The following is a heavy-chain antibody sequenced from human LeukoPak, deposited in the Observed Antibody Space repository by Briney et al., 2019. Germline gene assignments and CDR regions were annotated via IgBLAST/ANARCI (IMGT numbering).Heavy chain of an antibody. Sequence: GGSLTLSCAASGFSLSNNFMSWVRQAPGEGLEGVSVIYSDGSTYYSDSVKGRFTISRDNSKNTLYLQVNSLRAEDTAVYYCAGVKMTTFDYWGQGTLVTVSS. CDR3: AGVKMTTFDY. CDR2: IYSDGST. J-gene: IGHJ4*02. CDR1: GFSLSNNF. D-gene: IGHD5-24*01. V-gene: IGHV3-66*01.